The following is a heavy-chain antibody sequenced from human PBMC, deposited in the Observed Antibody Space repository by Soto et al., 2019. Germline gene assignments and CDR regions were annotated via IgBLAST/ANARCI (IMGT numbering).Heavy chain of an antibody. D-gene: IGHD2-2*01. CDR1: SFTVSSNY. J-gene: IGHJ5*02. Sequence: GGSLRLSCAASSFTVSSNYMSWVRQAPGKGLEWVSVIYNEGSTYYADSVKGRFTISRDNSKNTLYLQMNSLRVEDTAVYYCARGTPPLGYCISLSRTNYLDPWGQGTLVTFSS. CDR3: ARGTPPLGYCISLSRTNYLDP. V-gene: IGHV3-53*01. CDR2: IYNEGST.